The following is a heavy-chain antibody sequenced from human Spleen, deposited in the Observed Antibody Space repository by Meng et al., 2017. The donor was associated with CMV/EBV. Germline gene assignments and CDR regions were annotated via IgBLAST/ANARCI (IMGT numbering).Heavy chain of an antibody. D-gene: IGHD2-15*01. J-gene: IGHJ3*02. CDR3: ARDSGGYGLDAFDI. CDR2: IFYSGST. CDR1: GGSISSSSYY. V-gene: IGHV4-39*07. Sequence: SETLSLTCTVSGGSISSSSYYWGWIRQPPGKGLEWIASIFYSGSTYYNPSLKSRVTISVDTSKSQLSLKMRSVTAADTAVYYCARDSGGYGLDAFDIWGQGTMVTVSS.